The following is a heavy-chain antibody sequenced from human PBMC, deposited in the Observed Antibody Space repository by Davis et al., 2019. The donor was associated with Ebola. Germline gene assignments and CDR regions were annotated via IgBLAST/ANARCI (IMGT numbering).Heavy chain of an antibody. CDR1: GGSISSSSYY. J-gene: IGHJ6*02. Sequence: MPSETLSLTCTVSGGSISSSSYYWSWIRQPPGKGLEWIGEINHSGSTNYNPSLKSRVTISVDKSKNQFSLKLSSVTAADTAVYYCARDRGYYYGMDVWGQGTTVTVSS. CDR3: ARDRGYYYGMDV. V-gene: IGHV4-39*07. CDR2: INHSGST.